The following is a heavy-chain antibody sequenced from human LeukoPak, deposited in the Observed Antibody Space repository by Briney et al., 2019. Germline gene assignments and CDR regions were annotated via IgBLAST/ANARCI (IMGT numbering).Heavy chain of an antibody. CDR2: ISGSGAKT. V-gene: IGHV3-23*01. J-gene: IGHJ4*02. CDR3: ARKISGYYEFWSGPLDY. CDR1: GFTFSNYA. Sequence: GGSLRLSCLASGFTFSNYAMSWVRQAPGKGLEWVSTISGSGAKTYHADSVMGRFTISRDNSKNTLFLQMNSLRDEDTAVYYCARKISGYYEFWSGPLDYWGQGTLVTVSS. D-gene: IGHD3-3*01.